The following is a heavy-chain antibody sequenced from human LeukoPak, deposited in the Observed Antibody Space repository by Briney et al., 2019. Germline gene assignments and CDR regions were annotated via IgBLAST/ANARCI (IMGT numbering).Heavy chain of an antibody. Sequence: PGGSLRLSCAASGFTFSSYWMHWVRQAPGKGLEWVSSISSSSSYIYYADSVKGRFTISRDNAKNSLYLQMNSLRAEDTAVYYCARGSIAVDYYYYYGMDVWGQGTTVTVSS. CDR2: ISSSSSYI. D-gene: IGHD6-19*01. CDR3: ARGSIAVDYYYYYGMDV. V-gene: IGHV3-21*01. CDR1: GFTFSSYW. J-gene: IGHJ6*02.